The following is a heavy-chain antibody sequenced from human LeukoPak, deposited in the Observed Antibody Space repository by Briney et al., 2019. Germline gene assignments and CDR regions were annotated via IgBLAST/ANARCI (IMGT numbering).Heavy chain of an antibody. CDR1: GFTFSTYW. V-gene: IGHV3-74*01. Sequence: GGSLRLSCAAPGFTFSTYWMHWVRQGPGKGLVWVSRIDSDGSTTIYADSVKGRFTISRDNAKNTLYLQMDSLRAEDTAVYYCARGGGDHAFDVWGQGTMVTVSS. CDR3: ARGGGDHAFDV. D-gene: IGHD2-21*02. CDR2: IDSDGSTT. J-gene: IGHJ3*01.